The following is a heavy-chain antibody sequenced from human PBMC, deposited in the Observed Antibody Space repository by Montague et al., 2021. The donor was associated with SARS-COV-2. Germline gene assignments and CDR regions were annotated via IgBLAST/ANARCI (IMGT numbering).Heavy chain of an antibody. J-gene: IGHJ3*02. CDR1: GGSFSAYY. D-gene: IGHD3-3*01. V-gene: IGHV4-34*01. Sequence: SETLSLTCAVYGGSFSAYYWSRIRQPPGKGLEWIGEINHRGSTNYNPSLKSRVIISVDTSKHQFSLKLSSVTAADTAVYYCAMGTGPRSITLFGVIISGHVFDIWGQGTMVTVSS. CDR2: INHRGST. CDR3: AMGTGPRSITLFGVIISGHVFDI.